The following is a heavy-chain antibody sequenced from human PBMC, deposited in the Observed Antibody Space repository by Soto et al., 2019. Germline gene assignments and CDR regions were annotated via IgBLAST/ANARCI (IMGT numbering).Heavy chain of an antibody. CDR2: FIPIFVSA. CDR3: ARDVSSDTTGFRGYDL. J-gene: IGHJ4*02. V-gene: IGHV1-69*13. Sequence: ASVKVSCKASGGTVSSYAITWVRQAPGKGLEWMGVFIPIFVSAHYAPKFQGRITITADESTSTAYMELSGLTSEDTAIYYCARDVSSDTTGFRGYDLWGQGAQVTVSS. D-gene: IGHD3-10*01. CDR1: GGTVSSYA.